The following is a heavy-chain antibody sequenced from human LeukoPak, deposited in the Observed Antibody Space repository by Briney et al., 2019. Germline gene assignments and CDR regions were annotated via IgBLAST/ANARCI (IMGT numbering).Heavy chain of an antibody. CDR2: ISGSGGGT. V-gene: IGHV3-23*01. J-gene: IGHJ5*02. CDR3: ARQIPGSGQGFDH. D-gene: IGHD3-10*01. Sequence: GGSLRLSCAASGFTFSSYAMSWVRQAPGKGLEWVSAISGSGGGTYYADAMKGRFSISRDNSENPLSLQMNSLRAEDTAVYYCARQIPGSGQGFDHWGQGTLVTVSS. CDR1: GFTFSSYA.